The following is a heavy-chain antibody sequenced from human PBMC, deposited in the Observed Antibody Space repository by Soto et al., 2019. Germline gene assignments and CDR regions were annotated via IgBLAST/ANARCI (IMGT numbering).Heavy chain of an antibody. V-gene: IGHV3-13*01. J-gene: IGHJ4*02. CDR2: IGTAGDT. CDR3: ARGYHSSSWYGHQPNHSDY. Sequence: EVQLVESGGGLVQPGGSLRLSCAASGFTFSSYDMHWVRQATGKGLEWVSAIGTAGDTYYPGSVKGRFTISRENAKNSLYVHMNSLRAGDTAVYYCARGYHSSSWYGHQPNHSDYWGQGTLVTVSS. CDR1: GFTFSSYD. D-gene: IGHD6-13*01.